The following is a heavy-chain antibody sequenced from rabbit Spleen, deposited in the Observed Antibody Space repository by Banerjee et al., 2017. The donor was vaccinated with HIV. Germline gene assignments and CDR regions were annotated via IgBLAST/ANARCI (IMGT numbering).Heavy chain of an antibody. J-gene: IGHJ6*01. CDR2: AYAGSSGST. CDR1: GFDFSSGYD. Sequence: QSLEESGGGLVKPGASLTLTCKASGFDFSSGYDMCWVRQAPGKGLEWVACAYAGSSGSTYSATWAKGRFTISKTSSTTVTLQMTSLTAADTATYFCARDAGTSFSTYGMDLWGPGTLVTVS. D-gene: IGHD8-1*01. CDR3: ARDAGTSFSTYGMDL. V-gene: IGHV1S40*01.